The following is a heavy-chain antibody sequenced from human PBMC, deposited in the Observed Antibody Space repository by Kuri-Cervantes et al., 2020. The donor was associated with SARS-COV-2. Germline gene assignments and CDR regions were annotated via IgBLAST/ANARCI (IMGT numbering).Heavy chain of an antibody. CDR1: GFTFSSYS. V-gene: IGHV3-21*01. Sequence: GESLKISCAASGFTFSSYSMNWVRQAPGKGLEWVSSISSSSSYIYHADSVKGRFTISRDNAKNSLYLQMNSLRAEDTAVYYCARDEVVVVPAAISGWYYYGMDVWGQGTTVTVSS. D-gene: IGHD2-2*02. J-gene: IGHJ6*02. CDR3: ARDEVVVVPAAISGWYYYGMDV. CDR2: ISSSSSYI.